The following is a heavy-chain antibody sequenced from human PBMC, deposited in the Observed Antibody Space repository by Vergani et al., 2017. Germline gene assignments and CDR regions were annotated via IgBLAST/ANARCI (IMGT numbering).Heavy chain of an antibody. Sequence: QVQLVQSGAEVKKPGASVKLSCKASGYSFTTYDINWVRQALGHGREWVGWINPNSGNTGYARRFEGRVTITRDTAISTAYMELSGLYSDDTAVYYCTRGLPRTLTTETYYFDDWGQGTLVSVSP. V-gene: IGHV1-8*03. CDR1: GYSFTTYD. CDR3: TRGLPRTLTTETYYFDD. J-gene: IGHJ4*02. D-gene: IGHD1-14*01. CDR2: INPNSGNT.